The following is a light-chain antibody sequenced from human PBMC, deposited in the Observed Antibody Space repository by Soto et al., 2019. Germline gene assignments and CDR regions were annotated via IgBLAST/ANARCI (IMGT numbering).Light chain of an antibody. CDR3: SSYTSSNTLWV. V-gene: IGLV2-14*03. J-gene: IGLJ1*01. Sequence: QSALTQPASVSGSPGQSITISCTGTSSDVGGYNYVSWYQHHPGKAPKFMIYDVNNRPSGVSNRFSGSKSGNTASLTISGLQAEDEADYYCSSYTSSNTLWVFGTGTKVTVL. CDR2: DVN. CDR1: SSDVGGYNY.